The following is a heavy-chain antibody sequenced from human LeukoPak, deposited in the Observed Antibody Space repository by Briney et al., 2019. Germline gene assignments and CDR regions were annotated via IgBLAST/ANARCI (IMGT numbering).Heavy chain of an antibody. Sequence: SETLSLTCTVSGYSISSGYYWGWIRQPPGKGLEWIRSIYHSGSTYYNPSLKSRVTISVDTSKNQFSLKLSSVTAADTAVYYCARDRGWDYVWGSYRYMDWGYSYWGQGTLVTVSS. D-gene: IGHD3-16*02. CDR1: GYSISSGYY. J-gene: IGHJ4*02. CDR2: IYHSGST. CDR3: ARDRGWDYVWGSYRYMDWGYSY. V-gene: IGHV4-38-2*02.